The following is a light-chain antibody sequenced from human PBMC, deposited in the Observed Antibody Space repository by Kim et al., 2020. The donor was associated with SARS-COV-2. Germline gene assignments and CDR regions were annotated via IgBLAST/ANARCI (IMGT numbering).Light chain of an antibody. CDR2: DVT. V-gene: IGLV2-14*03. J-gene: IGLJ3*02. CDR1: SSAVGGQTY. Sequence: GQSITISCTGTSSAVGGQTYISWYQQHPGKAPKLMIHDVTKRPSGVSVRFSGSKSGNTASLTISGLQAEDEADYYCSSFTSSSTWVFGGGTQLTVL. CDR3: SSFTSSSTWV.